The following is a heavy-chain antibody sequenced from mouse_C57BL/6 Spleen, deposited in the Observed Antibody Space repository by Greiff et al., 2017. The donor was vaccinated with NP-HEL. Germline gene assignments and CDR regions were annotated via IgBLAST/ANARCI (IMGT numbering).Heavy chain of an antibody. V-gene: IGHV5-6*01. CDR2: ISSGGSYT. CDR1: GFTFSSYG. CDR3: ARHNYGSSYAYFDV. Sequence: EVKLVESGGDLVKPGGSLKLSCAASGFTFSSYGMSWVRQTPDKRLEWVATISSGGSYTYYPDSVKGRFTISRDNAKNTLYLQVSSLKSEDTAMYYCARHNYGSSYAYFDVWGTGTTVTVSS. D-gene: IGHD1-1*01. J-gene: IGHJ1*03.